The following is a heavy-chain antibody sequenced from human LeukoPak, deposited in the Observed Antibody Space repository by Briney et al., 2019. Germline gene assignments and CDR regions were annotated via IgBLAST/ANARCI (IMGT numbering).Heavy chain of an antibody. J-gene: IGHJ4*02. CDR2: ISYDGSNK. V-gene: IGHV3-30*18. CDR1: GFTFSSYG. Sequence: GGSLRLSCAASGFTFSSYGMHWVRQAPGKGLEWVAVISYDGSNKYYADSVKGRFTISRDNSKNTLYLQMNSLRAEDTAVYYCAKDYYSWLGGLFDYWGQGTLVTVSS. D-gene: IGHD6-19*01. CDR3: AKDYYSWLGGLFDY.